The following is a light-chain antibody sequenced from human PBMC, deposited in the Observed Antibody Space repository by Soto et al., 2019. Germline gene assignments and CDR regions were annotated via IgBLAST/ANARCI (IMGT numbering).Light chain of an antibody. J-gene: IGKJ2*01. CDR1: QSISSE. V-gene: IGKV3-15*01. CDR3: QQGHNWPLT. CDR2: SAS. Sequence: EIVMTQSPATLSVSPGERATLSCRASQSISSELAWDQLKPGQPTILLIYSASTRATGVPARFPGSGSGSEFTLTISGLQSEDFAVYYCQQGHNWPLTFGQGTRLEI.